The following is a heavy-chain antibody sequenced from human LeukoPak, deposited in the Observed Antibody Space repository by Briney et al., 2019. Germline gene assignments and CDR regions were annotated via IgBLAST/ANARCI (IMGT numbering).Heavy chain of an antibody. CDR1: GFTFRNYA. V-gene: IGHV3-33*01. Sequence: PGRSLRLSCAASGFTFRNYAMHWVRQAPGKGLEWVAVIWYDGSDKYYADSVKGRFTTSRDKSKNTLYLQMNSLRAEDTAVYYCASQQLGIDYFDYWGQGTLVTVSS. J-gene: IGHJ4*02. CDR2: IWYDGSDK. CDR3: ASQQLGIDYFDY. D-gene: IGHD7-27*01.